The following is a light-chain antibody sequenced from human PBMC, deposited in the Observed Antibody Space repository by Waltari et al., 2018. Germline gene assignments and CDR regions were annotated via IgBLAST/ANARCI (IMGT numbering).Light chain of an antibody. J-gene: IGKJ5*01. CDR1: QSLSSW. Sequence: DIQMTQSPSTLSASIGDRVTITCRASQSLSSWLAWYQQSPGKAPKLLAYDASTLQSGVPSRFSGSGSGTEFTLTISSLQPEDFATYYCQHYTRYSITFGQGTRLEIK. CDR2: DAS. V-gene: IGKV1-5*01. CDR3: QHYTRYSIT.